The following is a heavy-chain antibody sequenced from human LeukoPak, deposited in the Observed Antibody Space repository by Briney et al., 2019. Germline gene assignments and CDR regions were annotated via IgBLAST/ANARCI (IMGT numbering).Heavy chain of an antibody. CDR3: AGDPGTNYFDY. D-gene: IGHD3-10*01. CDR2: IIPIFGTA. J-gene: IGHJ4*02. V-gene: IGHV1-69*13. Sequence: AVTVSCKASGGTFSSYAISWVRQAPGQGREWMGGIIPIFGTANYAQKFQGRVTITADESTSTAYMELSSLRSEDTAVYYCAGDPGTNYFDYWGQGTLVTVSS. CDR1: GGTFSSYA.